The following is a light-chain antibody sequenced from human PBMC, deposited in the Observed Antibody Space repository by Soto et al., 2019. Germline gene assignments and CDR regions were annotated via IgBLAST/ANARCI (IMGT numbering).Light chain of an antibody. CDR2: GTS. Sequence: DIVLTQSPGTLSLSPGDRATLSCRASQSVSSSYLAWYQQKPGQAPRLLIYGTSSRAKGTPDRFSGSGSGTVFTLTISRLEPEDFAVYFCQQSGYSPPWTFGQGTKVEIK. CDR3: QQSGYSPPWT. J-gene: IGKJ1*01. CDR1: QSVSSSY. V-gene: IGKV3-20*01.